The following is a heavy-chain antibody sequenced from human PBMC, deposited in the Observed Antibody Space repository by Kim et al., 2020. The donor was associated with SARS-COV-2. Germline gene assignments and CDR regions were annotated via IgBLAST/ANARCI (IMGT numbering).Heavy chain of an antibody. V-gene: IGHV1-46*01. Sequence: STNYAPKFQGRVTMTSDTSTSTVYMELSRLTSEDTAVYYWAKSLKGENFNYWGQGTLVTVSS. CDR2: ST. J-gene: IGHJ4*02. CDR3: AKSLKGENFNY.